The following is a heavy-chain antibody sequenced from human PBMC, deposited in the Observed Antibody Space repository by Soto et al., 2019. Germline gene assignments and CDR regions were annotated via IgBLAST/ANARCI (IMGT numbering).Heavy chain of an antibody. J-gene: IGHJ4*01. CDR3: TIFSCYAEQRDLFSY. CDR1: GFTFSNAW. Sequence: GGSLRLSCAASGFTFSNAWINWVRQAPGKGLEWVGRIKSKTNGGTTDYAAPVKGRFAISRDDSKNMVYLQMNSLKTEDTGIYYFTIFSCYAEQRDLFSYWARGTLDPV. CDR2: IKSKTNGGTT. V-gene: IGHV3-15*07. D-gene: IGHD3-9*01.